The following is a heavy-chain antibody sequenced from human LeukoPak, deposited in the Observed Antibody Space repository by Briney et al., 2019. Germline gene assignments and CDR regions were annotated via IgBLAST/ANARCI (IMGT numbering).Heavy chain of an antibody. Sequence: GGSLRLSCAASGFTFSSYSMNWVRQAPGKGLEWVSSISGSGGSTYYADSVKGRFTISRDNSKNTLYLQMNSLRAEDTAVYYCAKVGYYDSSGSDMGYFDYWGQGTLVTVSS. J-gene: IGHJ4*02. V-gene: IGHV3-23*01. D-gene: IGHD3-22*01. CDR3: AKVGYYDSSGSDMGYFDY. CDR1: GFTFSSYS. CDR2: ISGSGGST.